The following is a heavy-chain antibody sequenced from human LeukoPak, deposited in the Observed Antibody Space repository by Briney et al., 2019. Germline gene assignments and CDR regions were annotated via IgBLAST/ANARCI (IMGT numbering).Heavy chain of an antibody. CDR1: GFRFSDYY. V-gene: IGHV3-11*04. CDR3: ARDRGSTVTTVGY. J-gene: IGHJ4*02. CDR2: ISSSAATT. D-gene: IGHD4-17*01. Sequence: GGSLRLSCLTSGFRFSDYYMMWIRQAPGKGPEWVAHISSSAATTLYADSVKGRFTVSRDNAKNSLYLEMTSLRAEDTAVYYCARDRGSTVTTVGYWGQGTLVTVSS.